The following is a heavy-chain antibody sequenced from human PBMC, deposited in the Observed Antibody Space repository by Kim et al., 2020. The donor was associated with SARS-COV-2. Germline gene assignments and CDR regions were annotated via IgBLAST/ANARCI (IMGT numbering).Heavy chain of an antibody. D-gene: IGHD2-2*01. V-gene: IGHV3-30-3*01. Sequence: GGSLRLSCAASGFTFSSYAMHWVRQAPGKGLEWVAVISYDGSNQYYADSVKCRFTISRDNSKNTPYLQLNSLRAEDTAVYYCARDGAPQLLSRVYWYFDLCGRGTLVNVSS. J-gene: IGHJ2*01. CDR3: ARDGAPQLLSRVYWYFDL. CDR2: ISYDGSNQ. CDR1: GFTFSSYA.